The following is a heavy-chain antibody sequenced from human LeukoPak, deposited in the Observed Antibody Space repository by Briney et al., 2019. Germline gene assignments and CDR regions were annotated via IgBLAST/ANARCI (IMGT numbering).Heavy chain of an antibody. Sequence: PGGSLRLSCAASGFTFSSYSMNWVRQAPGKGLEWVSPISSSSSYIYYADSVKGRFTISRDNAKNSLYLQMNSLRAEDTAVYYCARGSYGPPGDWFDPWGQGTLVTVSS. D-gene: IGHD3-10*01. J-gene: IGHJ5*02. CDR3: ARGSYGPPGDWFDP. CDR2: ISSSSSYI. CDR1: GFTFSSYS. V-gene: IGHV3-21*01.